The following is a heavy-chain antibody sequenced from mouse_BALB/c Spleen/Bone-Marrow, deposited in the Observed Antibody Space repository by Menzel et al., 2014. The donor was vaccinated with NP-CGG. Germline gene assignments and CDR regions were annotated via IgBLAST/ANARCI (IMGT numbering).Heavy chain of an antibody. D-gene: IGHD2-10*02. V-gene: IGHV7-1*02. CDR2: SRNKAKYYTT. Sequence: EVNVVESGGGLVQPRDSLRLSCATSGFTFSDFYMEWVRQPPGKRLEWIAASRNKAKYYTTEYSASVKGRFIVSRDTSQSVLYLQMNALRAEDTAIYYCARDVGYGNYFVYWGQGTLVTVSA. CDR3: ARDVGYGNYFVY. J-gene: IGHJ3*01. CDR1: GFTFSDFY.